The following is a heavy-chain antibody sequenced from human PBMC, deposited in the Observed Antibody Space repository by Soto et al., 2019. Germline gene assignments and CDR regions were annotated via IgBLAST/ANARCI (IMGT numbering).Heavy chain of an antibody. CDR3: AADNGGNEDRYFDL. CDR1: GFTFTSSA. D-gene: IGHD2-15*01. CDR2: IVVGSGNT. Sequence: QMQLVQSGPEVKKPGTSVKVSCKASGFTFTSSAMQWVRQARGQRLEWIGWIVVGSGNTNYAQKSQEMVTLTRDMSTSTAYMELSSLRSEDTAVYYCAADNGGNEDRYFDLWGRDTLVTVSS. J-gene: IGHJ2*01. V-gene: IGHV1-58*02.